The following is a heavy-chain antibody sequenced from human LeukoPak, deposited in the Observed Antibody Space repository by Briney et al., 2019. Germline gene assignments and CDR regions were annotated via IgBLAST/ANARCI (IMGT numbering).Heavy chain of an antibody. J-gene: IGHJ2*01. CDR2: IYYSGGT. V-gene: IGHV4-59*08. CDR3: ARSARSRWYFDL. CDR1: GGSISSYY. Sequence: SETLSLTCTVSGGSISSYYWSWIRQPPGKGLEWIGYIYYSGGTNYNPSLKSRVTISVDTSKNQFSLKLSSVTAADTAVYYCARSARSRWYFDLWGRGTLVTVSS.